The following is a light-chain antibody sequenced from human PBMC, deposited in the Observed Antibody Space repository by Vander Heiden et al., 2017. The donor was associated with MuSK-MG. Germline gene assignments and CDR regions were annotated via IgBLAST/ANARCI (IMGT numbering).Light chain of an antibody. Sequence: LLPQSPATLSLPPGERATLSCKASQTIGAFLAWYQQRPGLAPTLLIFDASKRAPGTPARFSGSGSGTDFTLTINSLEPDDFAIYYCQQRGDWPPITFGGGTRV. V-gene: IGKV3-11*01. CDR1: QTIGAF. J-gene: IGKJ4*01. CDR2: DAS. CDR3: QQRGDWPPIT.